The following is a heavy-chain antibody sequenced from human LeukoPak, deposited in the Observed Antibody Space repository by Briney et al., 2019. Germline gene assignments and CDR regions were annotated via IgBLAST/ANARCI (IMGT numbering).Heavy chain of an antibody. CDR3: AREGNYYFDY. CDR2: ISGSGTTI. Sequence: PGGSLRLSCAASGFTFSTYEMHWVRQAPGKGLEWVSYISGSGTTIYYADSVKGRFTISRDNAKNSLILQMNGLRAGDTAVYYCAREGNYYFDYWGQGTLVTVSS. J-gene: IGHJ4*02. V-gene: IGHV3-48*03. CDR1: GFTFSTYE. D-gene: IGHD1-7*01.